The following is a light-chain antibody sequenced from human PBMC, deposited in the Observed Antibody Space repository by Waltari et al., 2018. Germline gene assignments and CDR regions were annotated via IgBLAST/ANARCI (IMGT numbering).Light chain of an antibody. CDR2: GVS. J-gene: IGKJ5*01. CDR1: QSVSSN. Sequence: EIVMTQSPATLSVSPGERATLSCRASQSVSSNLAWYQQKPGQPPRLLIYGVSTRATGIPARFSGSGSGTEFTLTISSLQSEDFAVYYCQQYNNWPRSFGQGTRLEIK. CDR3: QQYNNWPRS. V-gene: IGKV3-15*01.